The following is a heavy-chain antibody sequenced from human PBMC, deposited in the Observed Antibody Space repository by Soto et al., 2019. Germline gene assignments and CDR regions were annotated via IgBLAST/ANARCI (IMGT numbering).Heavy chain of an antibody. J-gene: IGHJ6*02. Sequence: GGSLRLSCAASGFTFSSYAMHWVRQAPGKGLEWVAVISYDGSNKYYADSVKGRFTISRDNSKNTLYLQMNSLRAEDTAVYYCARGGYDFWSGYYYYYGMDVWGQGTTVTVSS. CDR2: ISYDGSNK. D-gene: IGHD3-3*01. CDR1: GFTFSSYA. CDR3: ARGGYDFWSGYYYYYGMDV. V-gene: IGHV3-30-3*01.